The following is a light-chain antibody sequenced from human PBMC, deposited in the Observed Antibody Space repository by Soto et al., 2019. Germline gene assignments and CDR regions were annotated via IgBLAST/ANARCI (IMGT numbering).Light chain of an antibody. CDR2: GAS. Sequence: DLPLTQSPSLLSASVGDRVTITCRASQGIGSYLGWYQQAPGKAPKLLIYGASTLQSGVPSRFSGSGSGTEITLTISSLQPEDVATYFCQQLNTYPAFGGGTKVDIK. J-gene: IGKJ4*01. CDR1: QGIGSY. V-gene: IGKV1-9*01. CDR3: QQLNTYPA.